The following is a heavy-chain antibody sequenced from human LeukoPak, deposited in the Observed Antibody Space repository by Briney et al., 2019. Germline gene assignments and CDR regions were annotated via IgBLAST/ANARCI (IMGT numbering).Heavy chain of an antibody. CDR1: GYNFPIYW. V-gene: IGHV5-51*01. J-gene: IGHJ6*03. CDR3: ARQGAAGKYYYYMDV. Sequence: GESLKISCKGSGYNFPIYWIGWVRQMPGQGLEWMGIIYPDDSNTIYGPSFQGQVTISADKSINTAYLEWSSLKASDTAIYYCARQGAAGKYYYYMDVWGKGTTVTVSS. D-gene: IGHD6-13*01. CDR2: IYPDDSNT.